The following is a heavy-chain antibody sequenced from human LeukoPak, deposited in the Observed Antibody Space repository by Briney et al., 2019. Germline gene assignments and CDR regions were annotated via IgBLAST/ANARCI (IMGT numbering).Heavy chain of an antibody. Sequence: PSETLSLTCAVYGGSFSGYYWSWIRQPPGKGLEWIGEINHSGSTNYNPSLKSRVTISVDTSKNQFSLKLSSVTAADTAVYYCASLIYDFWSGYRGYYYMDVWGKGTTVTVSS. CDR1: GGSFSGYY. D-gene: IGHD3-3*01. CDR3: ASLIYDFWSGYRGYYYMDV. CDR2: INHSGST. J-gene: IGHJ6*03. V-gene: IGHV4-34*01.